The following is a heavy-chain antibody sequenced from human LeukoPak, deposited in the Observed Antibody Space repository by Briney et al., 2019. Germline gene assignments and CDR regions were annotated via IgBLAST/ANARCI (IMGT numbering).Heavy chain of an antibody. CDR1: GYTFTSYG. V-gene: IGHV1-8*02. D-gene: IGHD2-15*01. J-gene: IGHJ4*02. Sequence: GASVKVSCKASGYTFTSYGISWVRQAPGQGLEWMGWMNPNSGNTGYAQKFQGRVTMTRNTSISTAYMELSSLRSEDTAVYYCARASREVLYCSGGSCYYSTFDYWGQGTLVTVSS. CDR2: MNPNSGNT. CDR3: ARASREVLYCSGGSCYYSTFDY.